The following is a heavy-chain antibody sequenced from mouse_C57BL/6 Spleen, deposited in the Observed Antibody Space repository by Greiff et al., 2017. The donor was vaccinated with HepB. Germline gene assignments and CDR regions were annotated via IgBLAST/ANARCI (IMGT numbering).Heavy chain of an antibody. D-gene: IGHD2-4*01. CDR3: ARSAVMITYWYFDV. Sequence: QVQLKQPGAELVRPGSSVKLSCKASGYTFTSYWMHWVKQRPIQGLEWIGNIDPSDSETHYNQKFKDKATLTVDKSSSTAYMQLSSLTSEDSAVYYCARSAVMITYWYFDVWGTGTTVTVSS. CDR2: IDPSDSET. J-gene: IGHJ1*03. V-gene: IGHV1-52*01. CDR1: GYTFTSYW.